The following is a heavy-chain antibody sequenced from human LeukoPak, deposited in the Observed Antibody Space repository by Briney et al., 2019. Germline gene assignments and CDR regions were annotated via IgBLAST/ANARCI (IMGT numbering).Heavy chain of an antibody. D-gene: IGHD3-22*01. CDR1: GFTFSNAW. V-gene: IGHV3-15*01. J-gene: IGHJ4*02. Sequence: GGSLRLSCAASGFTFSNAWMSWVRQAPGKGLEWVGRIKSKTDGGTTDYAAPVKGRFTNSRDDSKNTLYLQMNSLKTEDTAVYCCTTGLQTYYYDSSGLRRIDYWGQGTLVTVSS. CDR3: TTGLQTYYYDSSGLRRIDY. CDR2: IKSKTDGGTT.